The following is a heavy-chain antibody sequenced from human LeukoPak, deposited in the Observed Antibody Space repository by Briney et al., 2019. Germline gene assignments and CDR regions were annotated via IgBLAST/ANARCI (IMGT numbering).Heavy chain of an antibody. J-gene: IGHJ6*03. Sequence: GASVKVSCKASGGTFSSYAISWVRQAPGQGLEWMGGIIPIFGTANYAQKFQGRVTITTDESTSTAYMGLSSLRSEDTAVYYCARATGLREQQLVHNYYYYYMDVWGKGTTVTVSS. D-gene: IGHD6-13*01. CDR3: ARATGLREQQLVHNYYYYYMDV. CDR2: IIPIFGTA. V-gene: IGHV1-69*05. CDR1: GGTFSSYA.